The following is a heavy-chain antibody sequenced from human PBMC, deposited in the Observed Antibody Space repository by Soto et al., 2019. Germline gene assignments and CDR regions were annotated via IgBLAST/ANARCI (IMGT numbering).Heavy chain of an antibody. V-gene: IGHV3-30*18. CDR3: AKDYHPLELPHYYFDY. D-gene: IGHD1-26*01. Sequence: GGSLRLSCAASGFTFSSYGMHWVRQAPGKGLEWVAVISYDGSNKYYADSVKGRFTISRDNSKNTLYLQMNSLRAEDTAVYYCAKDYHPLELPHYYFDYWGQGTLVTVSS. CDR1: GFTFSSYG. J-gene: IGHJ4*02. CDR2: ISYDGSNK.